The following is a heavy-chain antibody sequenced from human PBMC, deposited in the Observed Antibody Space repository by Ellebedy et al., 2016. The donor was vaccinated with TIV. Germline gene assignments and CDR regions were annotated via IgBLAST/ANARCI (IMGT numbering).Heavy chain of an antibody. CDR1: GYTFINYG. D-gene: IGHD2-21*02. CDR2: NNPYNGNT. V-gene: IGHV1-18*04. Sequence: AASVKVSCKASGYTFINYGIGWVRQPPGQGLEWMGWNNPYNGNTNYAQKFQGRVTMTTDTSTSTAYMELSTLRSDDTAVYFCARGGDPTTFDYWGQGTLVTVSS. J-gene: IGHJ4*02. CDR3: ARGGDPTTFDY.